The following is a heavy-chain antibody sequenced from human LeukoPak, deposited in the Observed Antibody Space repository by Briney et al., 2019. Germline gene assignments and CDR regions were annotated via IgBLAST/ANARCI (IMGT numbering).Heavy chain of an antibody. CDR1: GGSISSYY. Sequence: SETLSLTCTVSGGSISSYYWSWIRQPPGKGLEWIGYIYYSGSTNYNPSLKSRVTISVDTSKNQFSLKLSSVTAADTAVYYCARLMTFRFLECHIDYWGQGTLVTVSS. CDR3: ARLMTFRFLECHIDY. CDR2: IYYSGST. V-gene: IGHV4-59*01. D-gene: IGHD3-3*01. J-gene: IGHJ4*02.